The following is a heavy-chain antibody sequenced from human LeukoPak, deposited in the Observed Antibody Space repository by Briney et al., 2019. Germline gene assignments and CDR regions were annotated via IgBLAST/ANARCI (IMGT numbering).Heavy chain of an antibody. CDR2: IYYSGST. D-gene: IGHD2-8*02. CDR3: ARGHCTGGNCHMNWFDP. CDR1: GDSINNVHYS. J-gene: IGHJ5*02. Sequence: PSETLSLTCTVSGDSINNVHYSWNWIRQSPGKELEWIGDIYYSGSTYYNPSLRSRLTMSLDTSKNEFSLRLISVTAADTAVHFCARGHCTGGNCHMNWFDPWGQGTLVTVSS. V-gene: IGHV4-30-4*07.